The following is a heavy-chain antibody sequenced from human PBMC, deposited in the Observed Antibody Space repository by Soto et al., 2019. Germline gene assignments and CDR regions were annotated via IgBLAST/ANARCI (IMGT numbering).Heavy chain of an antibody. CDR2: ISAYNGNT. D-gene: IGHD3-9*01. CDR1: GYTFTSYG. J-gene: IGHJ4*01. V-gene: IGHV1-18*04. Sequence: ASVKVSCKASGYTFTSYGISWVRQAPGQGLEWMGWISAYNGNTNYAQKLQGRVTMTTDTSTSTAYMELRSLRSDDTAVYYCARAEGLRYFDWPSHPYFDYWGHGTLVTVSS. CDR3: ARAEGLRYFDWPSHPYFDY.